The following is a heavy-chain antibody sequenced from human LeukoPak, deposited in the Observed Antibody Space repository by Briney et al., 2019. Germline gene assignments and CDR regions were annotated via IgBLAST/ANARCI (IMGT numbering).Heavy chain of an antibody. CDR3: ASSLAAAGSSFDY. V-gene: IGHV1-46*01. Sequence: ASVKVSCKASGYTFTSYYMHWVRQAPGQGLEWMGIINPSGGSTSYARKFQGRITMTRDMSTSTVYMELSSLRSEDTAVYYCASSLAAAGSSFDYWGQGTLVTVSS. CDR2: INPSGGST. CDR1: GYTFTSYY. J-gene: IGHJ4*02. D-gene: IGHD6-13*01.